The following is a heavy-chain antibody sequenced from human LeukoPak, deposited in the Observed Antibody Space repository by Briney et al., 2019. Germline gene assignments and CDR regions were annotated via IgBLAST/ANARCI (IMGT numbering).Heavy chain of an antibody. J-gene: IGHJ4*02. CDR1: GYTFTGYY. Sequence: ASVKVSCKASGYTFTGYYMHWVRQAPGQGLEWMGWINPNSGGTNYAQKFQGRVTMTRDTSISTAYMELSRLRSDDTAVYYCARYCSSTSCYPGDEPFDYWGQGTLVTVSS. CDR2: INPNSGGT. CDR3: ARYCSSTSCYPGDEPFDY. D-gene: IGHD2-2*01. V-gene: IGHV1-2*02.